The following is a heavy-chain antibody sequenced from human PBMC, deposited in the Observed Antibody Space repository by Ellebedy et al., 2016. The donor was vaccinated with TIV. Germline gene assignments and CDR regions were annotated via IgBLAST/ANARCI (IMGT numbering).Heavy chain of an antibody. D-gene: IGHD3-10*01. CDR3: ATIREYYYGSGSYLEDY. Sequence: GGSLRLSXAASGFTFSSYSMNWVRQAPGKGLEWVSYISSSSSTIYYADSVKGRFTISRDNAKNSLYLQMNSLRAEDTAVYYCATIREYYYGSGSYLEDYWGQGTLVTVSS. V-gene: IGHV3-48*01. CDR1: GFTFSSYS. CDR2: ISSSSSTI. J-gene: IGHJ4*02.